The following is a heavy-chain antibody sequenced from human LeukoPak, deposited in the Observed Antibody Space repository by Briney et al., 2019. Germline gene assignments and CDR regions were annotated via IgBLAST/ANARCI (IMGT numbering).Heavy chain of an antibody. CDR2: IYYSGST. D-gene: IGHD6-13*01. CDR3: ATTLAAAGRGFDP. Sequence: PSETLSLTCTVSGGSISSSSYYWGWIRQPPGKGLEWIGSIYYSGSTYYNPSLKGRVTISVDTSKNQFSLKLSSVTAADTAVYYCATTLAAAGRGFDPWGQGTLVTVSS. V-gene: IGHV4-39*07. J-gene: IGHJ5*02. CDR1: GGSISSSSYY.